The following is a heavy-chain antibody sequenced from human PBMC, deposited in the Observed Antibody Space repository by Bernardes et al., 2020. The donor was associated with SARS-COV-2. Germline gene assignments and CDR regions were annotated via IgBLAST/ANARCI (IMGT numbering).Heavy chain of an antibody. CDR1: GFTFRSSA. J-gene: IGHJ5*02. CDR3: AKDRYLGYCSSTSCYIEGWFDP. CDR2: ISGSGGST. Sequence: GRSLLPSCAASGFTFRSSAMSWVRQAPGTGLAWVSAISGSGGSTYYADSVKGRFTISRDNSKNTLYLQMNSLRAEDTAVYYCAKDRYLGYCSSTSCYIEGWFDPWGQGTLVTVSA. D-gene: IGHD2-2*02. V-gene: IGHV3-23*01.